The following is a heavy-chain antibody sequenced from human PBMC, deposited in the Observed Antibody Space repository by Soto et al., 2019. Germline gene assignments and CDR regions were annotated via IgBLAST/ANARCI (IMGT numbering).Heavy chain of an antibody. CDR1: GGSFSGYY. D-gene: IGHD6-6*01. Sequence: SETLSLTCAVYGGSFSGYYWSWIRQPPGKGLEWIGEINHSGSTNYNPSLKSRVTISVDTSKNQFSLKLSSVTAADTAVYYCASSLAARYSYYYGMDVWGQGTTVTVSS. J-gene: IGHJ6*02. V-gene: IGHV4-34*01. CDR2: INHSGST. CDR3: ASSLAARYSYYYGMDV.